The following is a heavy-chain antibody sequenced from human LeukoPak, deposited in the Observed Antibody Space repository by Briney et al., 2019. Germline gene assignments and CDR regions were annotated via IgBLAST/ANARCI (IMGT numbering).Heavy chain of an antibody. V-gene: IGHV1-2*02. CDR1: TYTFTRYG. Sequence: ASVKVSCKASTYTFTRYGISWVRQAPGQGLEWMGWINPNSGGTNYAQKFQGRVTMTRDTSISTAYMELSRLRSDDTAVYYCARGAATPERYYYMDVWGKGTTVTVSS. CDR3: ARGAATPERYYYMDV. CDR2: INPNSGGT. D-gene: IGHD2-15*01. J-gene: IGHJ6*03.